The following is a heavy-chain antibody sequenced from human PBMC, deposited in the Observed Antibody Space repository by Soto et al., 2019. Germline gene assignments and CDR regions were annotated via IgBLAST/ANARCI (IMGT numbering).Heavy chain of an antibody. CDR3: ARDPNYDFWSGYRNKEGTYGMDV. V-gene: IGHV3-48*03. CDR1: GFAFSGFE. Sequence: GGSLRLSCAASGFAFSGFEVNWVRQAPGKGLEWVSYISSGASNMYYADSVKGRFTISRDNAQSSLYLQMNSLRVEDTAVYYCARDPNYDFWSGYRNKEGTYGMDVWGQGTTVTVSS. CDR2: ISSGASNM. J-gene: IGHJ6*02. D-gene: IGHD3-3*01.